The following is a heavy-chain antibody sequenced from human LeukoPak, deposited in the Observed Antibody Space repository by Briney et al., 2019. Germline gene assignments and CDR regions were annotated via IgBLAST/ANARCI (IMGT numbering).Heavy chain of an antibody. CDR3: ARVVSGWYLDY. CDR2: ISSSGTTI. V-gene: IGHV3-48*03. CDR1: GFFLSRYE. J-gene: IGHJ4*02. D-gene: IGHD6-19*01. Sequence: GGSLRLSCVASGFFLSRYEMAWVRQAPGKGLEWVSYISSSGTTIYYADSVKGRFTISRDNARNSLFLQVNSLRAEDTAVYYCARVVSGWYLDYWGQGTLVTVSS.